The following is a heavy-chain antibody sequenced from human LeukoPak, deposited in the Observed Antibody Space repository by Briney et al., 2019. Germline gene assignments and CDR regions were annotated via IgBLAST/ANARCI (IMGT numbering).Heavy chain of an antibody. CDR2: IYYSGST. CDR1: GGSISSYY. CDR3: ARQADDLDLPDY. V-gene: IGHV4-59*08. J-gene: IGHJ4*02. Sequence: SETLSLSCTVSGGSISSYYWSWIRQPPGKGLQWIGYIYYSGSTNYNPSLKSRVTISVDTSKNQFSLKLSSVAAADTAVYYGARQADDLDLPDYRGQGTLVTVSS. D-gene: IGHD1-7*01.